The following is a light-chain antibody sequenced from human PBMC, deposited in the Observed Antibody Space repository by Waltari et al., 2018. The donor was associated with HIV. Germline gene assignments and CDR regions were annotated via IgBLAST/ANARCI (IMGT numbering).Light chain of an antibody. J-gene: IGLJ3*02. Sequence: SYELTQPPSVSVSPGQTARITCSGDALSKQYAYWYQQKPGQAPVLVIYKDREMPAGIPERFSGSSSGTTVTLTISGVQAEDEADYYCQSADSSGTSWVFGGGTKLTVL. CDR3: QSADSSGTSWV. CDR1: ALSKQY. CDR2: KDR. V-gene: IGLV3-25*03.